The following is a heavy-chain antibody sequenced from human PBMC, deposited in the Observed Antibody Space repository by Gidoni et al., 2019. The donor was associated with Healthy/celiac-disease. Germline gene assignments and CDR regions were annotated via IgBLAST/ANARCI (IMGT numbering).Heavy chain of an antibody. CDR1: GFPFDDSA. J-gene: IGHJ6*02. D-gene: IGHD3-10*01. Sequence: EVQLVESGGGLVQPGRSLRLSCAASGFPFDDSAMHWVRQASGKGLEWVSGMSWNSGSIGYADSVKGRFTISRDNAKNSLYLQMNSLRAEDTALYYCAKVSMVRGGVLDYYYGMDVWGQGTTVTVS. CDR2: MSWNSGSI. CDR3: AKVSMVRGGVLDYYYGMDV. V-gene: IGHV3-9*01.